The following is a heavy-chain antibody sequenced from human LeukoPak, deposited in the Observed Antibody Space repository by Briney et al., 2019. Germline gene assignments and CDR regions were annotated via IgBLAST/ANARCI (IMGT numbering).Heavy chain of an antibody. CDR3: ARDLGSDSSGYYYGDDAFDI. CDR1: GYTFTGSY. D-gene: IGHD3-22*01. V-gene: IGHV1-2*02. Sequence: ASVKVSCKASGYTFTGSYMHWVRQAPGQGLEWMGWINPNSGGTNYAQKFQGRVTMTRDTSISTAYMELSRLRSDDTAVYYCARDLGSDSSGYYYGDDAFDIWGQGTMVTVSS. CDR2: INPNSGGT. J-gene: IGHJ3*02.